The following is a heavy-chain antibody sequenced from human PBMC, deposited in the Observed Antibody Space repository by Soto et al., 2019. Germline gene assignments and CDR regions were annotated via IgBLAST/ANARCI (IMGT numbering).Heavy chain of an antibody. V-gene: IGHV3-21*02. CDR1: GFTFASYH. D-gene: IGHD2-15*01. Sequence: EVQLVESGGGLVMPGGSLGLSCAASGFTFASYHMSWVRQAPGKGLDWVSSINPSSSHIYYSDSVRGRFTISRDDSKNSLHLDMNSLRPEDVAIYYCVRGYCGGGGCYLRRDAFDVWGQGTAVTVSS. CDR3: VRGYCGGGGCYLRRDAFDV. J-gene: IGHJ3*01. CDR2: INPSSSHI.